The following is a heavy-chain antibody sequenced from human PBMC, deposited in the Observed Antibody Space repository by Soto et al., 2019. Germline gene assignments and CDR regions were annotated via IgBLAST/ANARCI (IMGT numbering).Heavy chain of an antibody. Sequence: QVQLQQWGAGLLKPSETLSLTCAVYGGSFSGYYWSWIRQPPGKGLEWIGEINHSGSTNYNPSLKSRVTISVDTSKNQFSLKLSSVTAADTAVYYCARAHLGYSSSWVDDYWGQGTLVTVSS. D-gene: IGHD6-13*01. CDR3: ARAHLGYSSSWVDDY. CDR1: GGSFSGYY. J-gene: IGHJ4*02. CDR2: INHSGST. V-gene: IGHV4-34*01.